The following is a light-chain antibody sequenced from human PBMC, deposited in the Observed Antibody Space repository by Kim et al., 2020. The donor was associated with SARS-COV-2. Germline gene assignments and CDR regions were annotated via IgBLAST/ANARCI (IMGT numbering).Light chain of an antibody. J-gene: IGKJ4*01. V-gene: IGKV1-39*01. CDR3: QQSYSTPLT. CDR1: QSISSY. Sequence: ASVGDRVTIHCRASQSISSYLNWYQQKPGKAPKLLIYAASSLQSGVPSRFSGSGSGTDFTLTISSLQPEDFATYYCQQSYSTPLTFGGGTKVDIK. CDR2: AAS.